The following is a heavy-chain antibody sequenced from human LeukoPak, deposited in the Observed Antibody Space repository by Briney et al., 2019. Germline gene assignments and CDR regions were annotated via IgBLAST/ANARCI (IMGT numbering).Heavy chain of an antibody. Sequence: PSQTLSRTCTVSGGSIGSSSYYWDWIRQPPGKSQEGIGRIYYSGRTYYNPSLKSRVTISVDTSKNQFSLTLSSVTAADTAVYYCATQYYDFWSGQAGYYYGMDVWGQGTTVTVSS. CDR1: GGSIGSSSYY. V-gene: IGHV4-39*01. CDR3: ATQYYDFWSGQAGYYYGMDV. D-gene: IGHD3-3*01. CDR2: IYYSGRT. J-gene: IGHJ6*02.